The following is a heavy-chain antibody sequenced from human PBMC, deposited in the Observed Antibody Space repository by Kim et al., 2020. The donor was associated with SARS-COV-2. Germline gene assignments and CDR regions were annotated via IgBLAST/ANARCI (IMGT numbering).Heavy chain of an antibody. CDR3: AIIPDIVVVVAAWGNY. D-gene: IGHD2-15*01. V-gene: IGHV3-23*01. J-gene: IGHJ4*02. Sequence: SVKGRFTISRDNSKNTLYLQMNSLRAEDTAVYYCAIIPDIVVVVAAWGNYWGQGTLVTVSS.